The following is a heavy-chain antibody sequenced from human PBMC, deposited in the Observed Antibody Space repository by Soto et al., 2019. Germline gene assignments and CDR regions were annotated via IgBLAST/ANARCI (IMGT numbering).Heavy chain of an antibody. CDR3: AKDRGSGTYGGWYY. Sequence: EVELLESGGGLVQPGGSLRLSCAASGFTFSSYAMSWVRQAPGKGLEWVSTISGSGGSTYYADSVKGRFTISRDNSKDTLYLQMNSLRAEATAVYYCAKDRGSGTYGGWYYGGQGTLVTVSS. CDR2: ISGSGGST. V-gene: IGHV3-23*01. D-gene: IGHD1-26*01. J-gene: IGHJ4*02. CDR1: GFTFSSYA.